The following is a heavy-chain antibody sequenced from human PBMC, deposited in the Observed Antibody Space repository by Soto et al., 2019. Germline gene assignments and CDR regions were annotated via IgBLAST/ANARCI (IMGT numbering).Heavy chain of an antibody. V-gene: IGHV3-74*01. CDR3: ARGYPNYSNFAY. CDR2: INTDGSDP. CDR1: GFTFSNYW. J-gene: IGHJ4*02. Sequence: EVQLVESGGGLFQPEGSLRLSCEASGFTFSNYWMHWVRQAPGKGLVWVSRINTDGSDPIYADSVKGRFTISRYNAKNTVYLQMNSLRAEDTAVYYCARGYPNYSNFAYWGQGSLVTVSS. D-gene: IGHD2-21*01.